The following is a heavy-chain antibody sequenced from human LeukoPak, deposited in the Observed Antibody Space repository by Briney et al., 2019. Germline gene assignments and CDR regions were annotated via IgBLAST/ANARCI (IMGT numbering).Heavy chain of an antibody. CDR2: INYSGNT. D-gene: IGHD5-18*01. CDR3: VSTQLWSPLFDY. V-gene: IGHV4-39*07. Sequence: SETLSLTCTVSGGSISSSSYYWGWIRQPPGKGLEWIGSINYSGNTYYNPSLKSRVTISVDTSRNQFSLKLSSVTAADTAVYYCVSTQLWSPLFDYWGQGTLVTVSS. CDR1: GGSISSSSYY. J-gene: IGHJ4*02.